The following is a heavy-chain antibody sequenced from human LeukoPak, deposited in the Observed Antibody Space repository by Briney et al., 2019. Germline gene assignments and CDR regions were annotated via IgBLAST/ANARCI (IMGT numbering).Heavy chain of an antibody. Sequence: KSLKMSGKGSGYSFTSYWIGWVRQMPGKGLEWMGIIYPGDSDTRYSPSFQGQVTISADKSISTAYLQWSSLKASDTAMYYCARRPTYCGGDCYFFDYWGQGTLVTVSS. V-gene: IGHV5-51*01. CDR3: ARRPTYCGGDCYFFDY. D-gene: IGHD2-21*02. CDR1: GYSFTSYW. CDR2: IYPGDSDT. J-gene: IGHJ4*02.